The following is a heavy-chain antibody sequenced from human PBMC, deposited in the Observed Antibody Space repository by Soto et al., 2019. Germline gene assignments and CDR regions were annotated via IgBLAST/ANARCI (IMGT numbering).Heavy chain of an antibody. V-gene: IGHV3-33*01. Sequence: SLRLSCAASGFTFSSYGMHWVRQAPGKGLEWVAVIWYDGSNKYYADSVKGRFTISRDNSKNTLYLQMNSLRAEDTAVYYCARPVGAAAYYYGMDVWGQGTTVTVSS. D-gene: IGHD6-13*01. CDR1: GFTFSSYG. CDR2: IWYDGSNK. J-gene: IGHJ6*02. CDR3: ARPVGAAAYYYGMDV.